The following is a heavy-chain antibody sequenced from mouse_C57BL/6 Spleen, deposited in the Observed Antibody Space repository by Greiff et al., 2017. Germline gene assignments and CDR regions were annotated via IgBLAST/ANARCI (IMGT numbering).Heavy chain of an antibody. V-gene: IGHV1-69*01. J-gene: IGHJ3*01. CDR3: AREGVSYGSSRDWFAY. D-gene: IGHD1-1*01. Sequence: QVQLKQPGAELVMPGASVKLSCKASGYTFTSYWMHWVKQRPGQGLEWIGEIDPSDSYTNYNQKFKGKSTLTVDKSSSTGYMQLSSLTAEDSAVYYCAREGVSYGSSRDWFAYWGQGTLVTVSA. CDR1: GYTFTSYW. CDR2: IDPSDSYT.